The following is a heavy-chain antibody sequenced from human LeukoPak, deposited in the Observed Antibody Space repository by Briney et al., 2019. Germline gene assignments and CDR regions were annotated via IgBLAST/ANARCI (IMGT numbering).Heavy chain of an antibody. J-gene: IGHJ4*02. Sequence: GGSLRLSCAASGFTFSNYNMNWVRQASGKGLEWVSYISSDSGTIYYADSLKGRFTISRDNAKNSLYLQMSGLRAEDTAVYYCARASYNWNAGTTYYFDYWGQGTLVTVSS. CDR3: ARASYNWNAGTTYYFDY. CDR1: GFTFSNYN. D-gene: IGHD1-20*01. V-gene: IGHV3-48*04. CDR2: ISSDSGTI.